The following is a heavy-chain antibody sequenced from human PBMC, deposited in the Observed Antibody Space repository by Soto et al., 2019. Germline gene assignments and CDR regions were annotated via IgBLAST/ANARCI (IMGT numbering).Heavy chain of an antibody. CDR1: GGSISSVGYY. CDR2: IYYSGST. D-gene: IGHD3-22*01. Sequence: SETLSLTCTVSGGSISSVGYYWSWIRQHPGKGLEWIGYIYYSGSTYYNPSLKSRVTISVDTSKNQFSLKLSSVTAADTAVYYCARDRRYYDSSGYSSFDXWGQGTLVTVSX. V-gene: IGHV4-31*03. CDR3: ARDRRYYDSSGYSSFDX. J-gene: IGHJ4*02.